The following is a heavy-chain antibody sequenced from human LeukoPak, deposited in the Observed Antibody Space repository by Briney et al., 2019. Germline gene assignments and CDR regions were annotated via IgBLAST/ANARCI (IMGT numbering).Heavy chain of an antibody. J-gene: IGHJ5*02. V-gene: IGHV1-69*04. CDR3: ARERPCLFPLIVVVPAARNCFDP. Sequence: GASVKVSCKASGGTFSSYAISWVRQAPGQGLEWMGRIIPILGIANYAQKFQGRVTITADKSTSTAYMELSSLRSEDTAVYYCARERPCLFPLIVVVPAARNCFDPWGQGTLVTVSS. CDR1: GGTFSSYA. D-gene: IGHD2-2*01. CDR2: IIPILGIA.